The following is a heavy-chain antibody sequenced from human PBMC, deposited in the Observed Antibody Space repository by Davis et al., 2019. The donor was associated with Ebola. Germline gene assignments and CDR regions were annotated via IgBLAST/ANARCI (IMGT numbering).Heavy chain of an antibody. Sequence: PSETLSLTCAVYGGSFSGYYWSWIRQPPGKGLEWIGEINHSGSTNYNPSLKSRVTISVDTSKNQFSLKLSSVTAADTAVYYCARDPRGYSYGGYYYMDVWGKGTTVTVSS. D-gene: IGHD5-18*01. J-gene: IGHJ6*03. CDR2: INHSGST. V-gene: IGHV4-34*01. CDR1: GGSFSGYY. CDR3: ARDPRGYSYGGYYYMDV.